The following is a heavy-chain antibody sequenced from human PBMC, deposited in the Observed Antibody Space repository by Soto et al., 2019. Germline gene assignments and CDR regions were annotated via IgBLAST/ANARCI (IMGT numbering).Heavy chain of an antibody. CDR1: GYSFTSYW. J-gene: IGHJ6*02. D-gene: IGHD3-10*01. CDR2: IYPGDSDT. CDR3: ATYGSGTSPGYYYGMDV. Sequence: GESLKISCKGSGYSFTSYWIGWVRQMPGKGLEWMGIIYPGDSDTRYSPSFQGQVTISADKSISTAYLQWSSLKASDTAMYYCATYGSGTSPGYYYGMDVWGQGTTVTVSS. V-gene: IGHV5-51*01.